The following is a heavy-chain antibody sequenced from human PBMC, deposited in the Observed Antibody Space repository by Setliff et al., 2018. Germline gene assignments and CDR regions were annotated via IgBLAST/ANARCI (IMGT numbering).Heavy chain of an antibody. V-gene: IGHV4-59*02. J-gene: IGHJ4*02. D-gene: IGHD3-10*01. CDR3: ARQPSSGSYYNPRPYYFDY. CDR2: IYASGDS. CDR1: GGSVSSYY. Sequence: SETLSLTCTVSGGSVSSYYWSWIRQPPGKGLEWIGYIYASGDSNYNPSLKSRVTMSVDTSKNQFSLNLRSVTAADTAVYYCARQPSSGSYYNPRPYYFDYWGQGTLVTVSS.